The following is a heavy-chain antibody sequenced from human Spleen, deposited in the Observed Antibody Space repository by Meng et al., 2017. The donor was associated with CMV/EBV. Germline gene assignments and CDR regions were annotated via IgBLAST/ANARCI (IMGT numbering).Heavy chain of an antibody. CDR3: ARAQGYCSSTSCSPYYYGMDV. V-gene: IGHV3-30*02. J-gene: IGHJ6*02. CDR2: IRYDGSST. CDR1: GFTFDIYG. Sequence: SCAASGFTFDIYGLHWARQAPGKGLEWVAFIRYDGSSTYSSDSVKGRFTISRDNSKNTLYLQMNSLRAEDTAVYYCARAQGYCSSTSCSPYYYGMDVWGQGTTVTV. D-gene: IGHD2-2*01.